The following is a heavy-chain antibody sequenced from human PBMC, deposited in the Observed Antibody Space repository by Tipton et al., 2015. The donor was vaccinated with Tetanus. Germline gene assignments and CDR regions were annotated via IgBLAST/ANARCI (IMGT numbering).Heavy chain of an antibody. CDR1: GYNFTIYW. J-gene: IGHJ2*01. D-gene: IGHD7-27*01. CDR2: INPTDYQT. CDR3: ARRLGPYTGDQIWHFDL. Sequence: VQLVQSGAEVKKPGESLKISCKPSGYNFTIYWIGWVRQMPGKGLEWMGVINPTDYQTSYNPSFEGQVTISADRSINTAYLQWSSLKASDTAMYYCARRLGPYTGDQIWHFDLWGRGTLVTVSS. V-gene: IGHV5-51*01.